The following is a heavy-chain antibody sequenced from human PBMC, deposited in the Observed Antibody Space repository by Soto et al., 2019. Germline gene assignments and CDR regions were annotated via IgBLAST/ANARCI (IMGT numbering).Heavy chain of an antibody. CDR3: GKSPFEGYFDY. CDR2: ISGSGGST. CDR1: GFTFSSYA. V-gene: IGHV3-23*01. D-gene: IGHD3-16*01. J-gene: IGHJ4*02. Sequence: GGSLRLSCAASGFTFSSYAMSWVRQAPGKGLEWVSAISGSGGSTYYADSVKGRFTISRDNSKNTLYLHMNSLRAEDTSVYYCGKSPFEGYFDYWGQGTLVTVSS.